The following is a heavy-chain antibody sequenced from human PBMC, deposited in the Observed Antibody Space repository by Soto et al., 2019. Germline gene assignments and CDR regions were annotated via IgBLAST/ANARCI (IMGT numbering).Heavy chain of an antibody. CDR3: ATDQYSSSWYGTAVNYYYSGMDV. CDR1: GFTFSSYA. Sequence: GGSLRLSCAASGFTFSSYAMHWVRQAPGKGLEWVAVISYDGSNKYYADSVKGRFTISRDNSKNTLYLQMNSLRAEDTAVYYCATDQYSSSWYGTAVNYYYSGMDVWGQGTTVTVSS. J-gene: IGHJ6*02. V-gene: IGHV3-30-3*01. D-gene: IGHD6-13*01. CDR2: ISYDGSNK.